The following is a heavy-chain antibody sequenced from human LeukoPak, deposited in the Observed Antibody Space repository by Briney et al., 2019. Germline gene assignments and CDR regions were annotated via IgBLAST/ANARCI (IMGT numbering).Heavy chain of an antibody. J-gene: IGHJ6*02. CDR3: ARAAQQLVFWWGYYGMDV. V-gene: IGHV3-21*01. Sequence: PGGSLRLSCAASGFTFSSYSMNWVRQAPGKGLEWVSSISSSSSYIYYADSVKGRFTISRDNAKNSLYLQMNSLRAEDTAVYYCARAAQQLVFWWGYYGMDVWGQGTTVTVSS. D-gene: IGHD6-6*01. CDR1: GFTFSSYS. CDR2: ISSSSSYI.